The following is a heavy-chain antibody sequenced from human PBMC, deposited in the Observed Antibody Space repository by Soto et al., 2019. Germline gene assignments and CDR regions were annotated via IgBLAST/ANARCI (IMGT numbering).Heavy chain of an antibody. CDR2: TYYRSKWYN. Sequence: PSQTLSLTCAVFGDSVSSNSAAWNWIRQSPSRGLEWLGRTYYRSKWYNDYAVSVKSRITINPDTSKNQFSLQLNSVTPEDTAVYYCARDTMVRGVIVYYYYGMDVWGQGTTVTVSS. CDR3: ARDTMVRGVIVYYYYGMDV. V-gene: IGHV6-1*01. CDR1: GDSVSSNSAA. D-gene: IGHD3-10*01. J-gene: IGHJ6*02.